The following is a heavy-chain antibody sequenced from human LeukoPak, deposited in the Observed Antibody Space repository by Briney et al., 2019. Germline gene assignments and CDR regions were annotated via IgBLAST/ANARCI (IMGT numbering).Heavy chain of an antibody. D-gene: IGHD2-2*01. CDR1: GYTFTSYG. J-gene: IGHJ5*02. CDR3: ARTEIVVVPAARGRNWFDP. V-gene: IGHV1-18*01. Sequence: ASVKASCKASGYTFTSYGISWVRQAPGQGLEWMGWISAYNGNTNYAQKLQGRVTMTTDTSTSTAYMELRSLRSDDTAVYYCARTEIVVVPAARGRNWFDPWGQGTLVTVSS. CDR2: ISAYNGNT.